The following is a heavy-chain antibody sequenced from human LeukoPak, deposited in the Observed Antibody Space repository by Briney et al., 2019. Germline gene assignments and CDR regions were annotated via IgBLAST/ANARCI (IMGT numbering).Heavy chain of an antibody. Sequence: SVKVSCKASGGTFSSYAISWVRQAPGQGLEWMGGTIPIFGTANYAQKFQGRVTITTDESTSTAYMELSSLRSEDTAVYYCARSQNWNYIWFDPWGQGTLVTVSS. D-gene: IGHD1-7*01. J-gene: IGHJ5*02. CDR3: ARSQNWNYIWFDP. V-gene: IGHV1-69*05. CDR2: TIPIFGTA. CDR1: GGTFSSYA.